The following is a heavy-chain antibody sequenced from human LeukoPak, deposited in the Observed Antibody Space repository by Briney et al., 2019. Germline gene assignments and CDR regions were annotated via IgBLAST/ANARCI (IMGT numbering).Heavy chain of an antibody. J-gene: IGHJ3*02. V-gene: IGHV4-59*08. CDR3: ARHLTHAFDI. CDR1: GGSISSYY. CDR2: IYYIGST. Sequence: SETLSLTCTVSGGSISSYYWSWIRQPPGKGLECIGDIYYIGSTNYNPSLKSRVTISVATSKNQYSLKLSSVTAADTAVYYCARHLTHAFDIWGQGTMVTVSS.